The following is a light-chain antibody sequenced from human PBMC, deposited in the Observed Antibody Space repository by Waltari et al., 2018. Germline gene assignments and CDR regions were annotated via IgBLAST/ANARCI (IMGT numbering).Light chain of an antibody. J-gene: IGKJ1*01. CDR1: QSVTSH. CDR3: LQYNDWPPCT. V-gene: IGKV3-15*01. Sequence: EIVMTQSPATLSLSPGERATLSCRASQSVTSHLAWYQQKPGQAPRLLIFGASTRATDIPARFSGSGSGTEFTLTISSLQSEDFAVYYCLQYNDWPPCTFGQGTKVEIK. CDR2: GAS.